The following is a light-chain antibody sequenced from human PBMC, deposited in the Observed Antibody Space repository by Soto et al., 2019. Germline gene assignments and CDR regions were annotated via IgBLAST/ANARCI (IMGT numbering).Light chain of an antibody. CDR1: QGIGDT. CDR3: QQRLLWPQT. Sequence: EVVMTQSPATLSVSPGERATLSCRASQGIGDTLAWYQHKPGQAPRLLIYGTSSRATGISDRFRGSGSGTDFTLTVSSLEPEDFAVYYCQQRLLWPQTFGQGTKVDIK. V-gene: IGKV3-11*01. J-gene: IGKJ1*01. CDR2: GTS.